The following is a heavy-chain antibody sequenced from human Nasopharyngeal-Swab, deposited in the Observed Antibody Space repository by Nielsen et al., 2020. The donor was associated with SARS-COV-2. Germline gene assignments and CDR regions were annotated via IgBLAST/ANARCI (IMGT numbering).Heavy chain of an antibody. V-gene: IGHV3-21*01. CDR1: GFTFSSYR. CDR3: AATLWFGELPDY. D-gene: IGHD3-10*01. Sequence: GGSLRLSCAASGFTFSSYRMNWVRQAPGKGLEWVSSISSSSSYIYYADSVKGRFTISRDNAKNSLYLQMNSLRAEDTAVYYCAATLWFGELPDYWGQGTLVTVSS. J-gene: IGHJ4*02. CDR2: ISSSSSYI.